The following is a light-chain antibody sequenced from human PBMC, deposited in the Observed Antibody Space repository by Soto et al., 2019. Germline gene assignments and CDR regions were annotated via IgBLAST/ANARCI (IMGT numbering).Light chain of an antibody. J-gene: IGKJ5*01. CDR2: DTS. CDR3: LHRSDWPPGNT. V-gene: IGKV3-11*01. Sequence: EVVMTQSPATLSVSPGEGVTLSCRASQGIGDTLAWYQHKPGQTPRLLIYDTSTRATGVPARFSGSGSGTDFTLTISSLEPDDFVVYYCLHRSDWPPGNTFGHGTRLEIK. CDR1: QGIGDT.